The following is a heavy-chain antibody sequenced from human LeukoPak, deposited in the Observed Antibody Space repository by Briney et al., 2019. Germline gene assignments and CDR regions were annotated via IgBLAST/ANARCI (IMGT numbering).Heavy chain of an antibody. CDR2: ISSSSSYI. Sequence: GGSLRLSCAASGFTFSSYSMNWVSQAPGKGLEWVSSISSSSSYIYYADSVKGRFTISRDNSKDTLYLQMNSLRAEDTAVYYCAREQYSYGKFDYWGQGTLVTVSS. V-gene: IGHV3-21*01. J-gene: IGHJ4*02. CDR3: AREQYSYGKFDY. CDR1: GFTFSSYS. D-gene: IGHD5-18*01.